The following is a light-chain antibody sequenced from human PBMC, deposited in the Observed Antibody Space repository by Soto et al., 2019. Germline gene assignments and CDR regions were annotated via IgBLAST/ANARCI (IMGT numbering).Light chain of an antibody. Sequence: QSVLTQPPSVSGAPGQRVTISCTGSSSNIGAGYDVHWYQQLPGTAPKLLIYGNSNRPSGVPDRFSGSKSDTSASLVITGLQTEDEADYYCQSSDTSLSGLVVFGGGTKVTVL. CDR1: SSNIGAGYD. V-gene: IGLV1-40*01. J-gene: IGLJ2*01. CDR2: GNS. CDR3: QSSDTSLSGLVV.